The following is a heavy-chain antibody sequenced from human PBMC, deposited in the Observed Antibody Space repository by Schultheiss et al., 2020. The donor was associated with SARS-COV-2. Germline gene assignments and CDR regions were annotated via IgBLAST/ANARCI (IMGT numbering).Heavy chain of an antibody. CDR3: ARRGVAEVYYFDY. CDR1: GGSISSSSYY. V-gene: IGHV4-39*01. D-gene: IGHD5-12*01. CDR2: IYYSGST. Sequence: GSLRLSCTVSGGSISSSSYYWGWIRQPPGKGLEWIGSIYYSGSTYYNPSLKSRVTISVDTSKNQFSLKLSSVTAADTAVYYCARRGVAEVYYFDYWGQGTLVTVSS. J-gene: IGHJ4*02.